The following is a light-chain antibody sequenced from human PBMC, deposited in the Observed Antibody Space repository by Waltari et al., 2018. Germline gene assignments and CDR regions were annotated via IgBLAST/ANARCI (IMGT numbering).Light chain of an antibody. CDR2: KVS. J-gene: IGKJ1*01. CDR1: QSLVHRDGDTY. Sequence: DVVMTQSLLSLPVTLGQPASTTCRPSQSLVHRDGDTYLNWFQQRPGQSPRRLIDKVSNRDSGVPDRFSGSGSGTNFTLKISRVEAEDVGVYYCMQGTHWPPWTFGQGTKLEIK. CDR3: MQGTHWPPWT. V-gene: IGKV2-30*02.